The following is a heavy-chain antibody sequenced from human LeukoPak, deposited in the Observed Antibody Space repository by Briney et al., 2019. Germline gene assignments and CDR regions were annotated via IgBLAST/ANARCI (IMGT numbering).Heavy chain of an antibody. CDR3: ARDYYDSIRFAY. Sequence: GGSLRLSCAASGFTFSSYAMHWVRQAPGKGLEWVAVISYDGSNKYYADSVKGRFTISRDNSKNTLYLQMNSLRAEDTAVYYCARDYYDSIRFAYWGQGTLVTVSS. V-gene: IGHV3-30*14. CDR2: ISYDGSNK. CDR1: GFTFSSYA. J-gene: IGHJ4*02. D-gene: IGHD3-22*01.